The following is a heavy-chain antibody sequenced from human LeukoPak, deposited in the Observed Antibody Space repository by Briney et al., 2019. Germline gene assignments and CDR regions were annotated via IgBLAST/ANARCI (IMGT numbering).Heavy chain of an antibody. CDR1: GFTFSSHA. CDR2: ITNDSYDT. J-gene: IGHJ4*02. D-gene: IGHD2/OR15-2a*01. Sequence: GGSLRLSCAASGFTFSSHAMSWVRQAPEKGLEWVSSITNDSYDTFYADSVKGRFTISRDESKTTLYLQMKSLRAEDTAVYYCAREGISRKMDFDYWGQGTLVTVSS. V-gene: IGHV3-23*01. CDR3: AREGISRKMDFDY.